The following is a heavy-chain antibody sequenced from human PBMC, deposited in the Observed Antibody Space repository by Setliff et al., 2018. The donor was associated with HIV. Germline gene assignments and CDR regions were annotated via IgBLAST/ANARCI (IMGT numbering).Heavy chain of an antibody. D-gene: IGHD3-22*01. Sequence: SETLSLTCTVSGGSISSYYWSWIRQPAGKGLEWIGRIYTSGSTNFNPPLQSRVTISIDTSKNQFSLRLTSVTAADTAVYYCARGGGYDSSGYYYYYYYYYMDVWGKGTTVTVSS. CDR2: IYTSGST. V-gene: IGHV4-4*07. J-gene: IGHJ6*03. CDR1: GGSISSYY. CDR3: ARGGGYDSSGYYYYYYYYYMDV.